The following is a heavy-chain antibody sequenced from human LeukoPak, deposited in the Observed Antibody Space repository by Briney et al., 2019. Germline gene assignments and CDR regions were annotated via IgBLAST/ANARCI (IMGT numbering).Heavy chain of an antibody. J-gene: IGHJ4*02. Sequence: GGSLRLSCGASGFTFSSYSMSWVRQAPGKGLEWVSSISSSSTYIYYVDSVKGRFTISRDDAKNSLYLQMNGLRAEDTAVCYCAKALTYYYGSGSSPLDYWGQGTLVTVSS. CDR3: AKALTYYYGSGSSPLDY. D-gene: IGHD3-10*01. V-gene: IGHV3-21*01. CDR1: GFTFSSYS. CDR2: ISSSSTYI.